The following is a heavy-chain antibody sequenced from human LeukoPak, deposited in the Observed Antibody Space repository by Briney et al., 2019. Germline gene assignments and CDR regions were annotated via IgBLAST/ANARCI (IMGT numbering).Heavy chain of an antibody. D-gene: IGHD5-24*01. CDR3: ARLWATAPTLDY. CDR1: GGSISSSSYY. V-gene: IGHV4-39*07. CDR2: IYYSGST. J-gene: IGHJ4*02. Sequence: SETLSLTCTVSGGSISSSSYYWGWIRQPPGKGLEWIGSIYYSGSTYYNPSLKSRVTISVDTSKNQFSLKLSSVTAADTAVYYCARLWATAPTLDYWGQGTLVTVSS.